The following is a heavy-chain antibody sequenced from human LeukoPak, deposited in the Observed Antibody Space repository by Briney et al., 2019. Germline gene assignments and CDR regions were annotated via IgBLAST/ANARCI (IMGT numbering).Heavy chain of an antibody. V-gene: IGHV1-69*04. CDR3: AILQRYDILTGYSSDY. CDR1: GGTFSSYA. J-gene: IGHJ4*02. Sequence: SVKVSCKASGGTFSSYAISWVRQAPGQGLEWMGRIIPILGIANYAQKFQGRVTITADKSTSTAYMELRSLRSDDTAVYYCAILQRYDILTGYSSDYWGQGTLVTVSS. D-gene: IGHD3-9*01. CDR2: IIPILGIA.